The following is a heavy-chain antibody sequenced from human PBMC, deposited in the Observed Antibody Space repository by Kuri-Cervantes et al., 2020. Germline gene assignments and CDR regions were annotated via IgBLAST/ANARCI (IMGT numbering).Heavy chain of an antibody. CDR3: ARPNGDYHDAFDI. D-gene: IGHD4-17*01. CDR2: IYYSGST. CDR1: GGSISSSSYY. V-gene: IGHV4-39*07. J-gene: IGHJ3*02. Sequence: SETLSLTCAVSGGSISSSSYYWGWIRQPPGKGLEWIGSIYYSGSTYYNPSLKSRVTISVDTSKNQFSLKLSSVTAADTAVYYCARPNGDYHDAFDIWGQGTMVTVSS.